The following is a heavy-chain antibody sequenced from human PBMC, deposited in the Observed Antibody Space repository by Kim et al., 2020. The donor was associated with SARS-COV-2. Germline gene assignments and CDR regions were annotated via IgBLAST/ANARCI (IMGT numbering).Heavy chain of an antibody. CDR3: ARVASCSSTSCYSPNWFDP. J-gene: IGHJ5*02. CDR2: MYYSGST. CDR1: GGSTSSYY. Sequence: SETLSLTCTVSGGSTSSYYWSWIRQPPGKGLEWIGYMYYSGSTNYNPSLKSRVTISVDTSKNQFSLKLSSVTAADTAVYYCARVASCSSTSCYSPNWFDP. V-gene: IGHV4-59*12. D-gene: IGHD2-2*01.